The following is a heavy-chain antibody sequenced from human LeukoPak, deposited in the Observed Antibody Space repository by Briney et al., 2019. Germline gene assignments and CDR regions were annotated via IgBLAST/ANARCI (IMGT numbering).Heavy chain of an antibody. CDR1: GYTFTSLD. J-gene: IGHJ4*02. CDR2: MNPNSGYT. D-gene: IGHD3-16*01. CDR3: ARDWGKGEYYFDY. Sequence: GASVKVSCKASGYTFTSLDINWVRQATGQGLEWMGWMNPNSGYTGYAQQFQGRVTITRDTSISTAYLELSSLRSEDTAVYYCARDWGKGEYYFDYWGQGTLVTVSS. V-gene: IGHV1-8*03.